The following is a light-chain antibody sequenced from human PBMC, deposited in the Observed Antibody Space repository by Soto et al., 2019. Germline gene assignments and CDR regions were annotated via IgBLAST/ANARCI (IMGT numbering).Light chain of an antibody. J-gene: IGLJ2*01. CDR1: SSNIGAGYD. Sequence: QSVLTQPPSVSGAPGQRVTISCTGSSSNIGAGYDVHWYQQLPGTAPKLLIYGNSNRPSGVPDRFSGSKSGTSACLAITGLQAEDEADYYCQSYDSSLSGHHVVFGGGTKVTVL. CDR3: QSYDSSLSGHHVV. V-gene: IGLV1-40*01. CDR2: GNS.